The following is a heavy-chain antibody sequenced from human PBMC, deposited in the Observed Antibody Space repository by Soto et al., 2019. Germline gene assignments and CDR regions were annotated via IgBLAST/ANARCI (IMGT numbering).Heavy chain of an antibody. CDR2: IYYSGST. D-gene: IGHD3-9*01. V-gene: IGHV4-31*03. CDR3: ARGTYYDILTGYPYFDY. CDR1: GGSISSGGYY. Sequence: SETLSLTCTVSGGSISSGGYYWSWIRQHPGKGLEWIGYIYYSGSTYYNPSLKSRVTISVDTSKNQFSLKLSSVTAADTAVYYCARGTYYDILTGYPYFDYWGQGPLVTVSS. J-gene: IGHJ4*02.